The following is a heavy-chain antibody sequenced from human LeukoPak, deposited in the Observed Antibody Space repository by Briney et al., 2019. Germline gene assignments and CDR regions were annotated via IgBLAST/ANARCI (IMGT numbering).Heavy chain of an antibody. V-gene: IGHV4-59*12. D-gene: IGHD6-6*01. J-gene: IGHJ6*02. CDR1: GGSISSYY. Sequence: SETLSLTCTVSGGSISSYYWSWIRQPPGKGLEWIGYIYYSGSTNYNPSLKSRVTISVDTSKNQFSLKLTSVTAADTAVYYCARGRGAARSRSYYYGMAVWGQGTTVTVSS. CDR2: IYYSGST. CDR3: ARGRGAARSRSYYYGMAV.